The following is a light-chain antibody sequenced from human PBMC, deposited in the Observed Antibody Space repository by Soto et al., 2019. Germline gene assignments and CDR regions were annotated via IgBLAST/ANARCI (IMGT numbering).Light chain of an antibody. V-gene: IGKV3-20*01. CDR1: QTVDRSY. J-gene: IGKJ2*01. Sequence: EIVLTQSPGTLSLSPGERATLSCRASQTVDRSYLGWYQQKPGQAPRFLIHGASSRATGIPDRFSGSESGTDFTLTISRLEPEDFAVHYCQRYDTPPYTFGQGTKVDIK. CDR3: QRYDTPPYT. CDR2: GAS.